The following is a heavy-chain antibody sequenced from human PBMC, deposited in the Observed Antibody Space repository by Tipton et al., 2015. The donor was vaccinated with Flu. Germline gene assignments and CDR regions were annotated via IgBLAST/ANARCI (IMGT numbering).Heavy chain of an antibody. CDR1: GYTFTSYD. Sequence: QSGAEVKKPGASVKVSCKASGYTFTSYDINWVRQAPGQGLEWMGGIIPIFGTANYAQKFQGRVTITADESTSTAYMELSRLRSDDTAVYYCARDQGAWAWVGNYDFWSGYYLDYWGQGTLVTVSS. V-gene: IGHV1-69*13. CDR2: IIPIFGTA. D-gene: IGHD3-3*01. CDR3: ARDQGAWAWVGNYDFWSGYYLDY. J-gene: IGHJ4*02.